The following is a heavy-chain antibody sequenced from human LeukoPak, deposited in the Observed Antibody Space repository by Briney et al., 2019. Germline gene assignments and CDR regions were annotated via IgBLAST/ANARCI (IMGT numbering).Heavy chain of an antibody. CDR1: GFTFSSFA. CDR2: FGVGGGGT. Sequence: GGSLRLSCAASGFTFSSFAMSCVRQAPGKGLEWVSGFGVGGGGTYYADSVQSRFTISRDNSKNTLYLQMNSLRAEDTARYFCAKGESNWNDDAFDIWGQGTMVTVSS. V-gene: IGHV3-23*01. J-gene: IGHJ3*02. D-gene: IGHD1-20*01. CDR3: AKGESNWNDDAFDI.